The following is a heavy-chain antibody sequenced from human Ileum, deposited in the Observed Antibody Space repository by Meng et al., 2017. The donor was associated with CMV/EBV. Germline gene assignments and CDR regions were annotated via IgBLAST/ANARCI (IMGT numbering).Heavy chain of an antibody. Sequence: HLQGSGPWLVKPSEPLFLPRTVSRGSTSSSDYYWGWVRQPPGKGLEWIASIHSGGGIYYNPSLKSRVTISVDTSENQFSLRLTSVTAADTAVYYCARDYGSGSYRHYFDYWGQGTLVTVSS. V-gene: IGHV4-39*07. D-gene: IGHD3-10*01. CDR1: RGSTSSSDYY. CDR3: ARDYGSGSYRHYFDY. CDR2: IHSGGGI. J-gene: IGHJ4*02.